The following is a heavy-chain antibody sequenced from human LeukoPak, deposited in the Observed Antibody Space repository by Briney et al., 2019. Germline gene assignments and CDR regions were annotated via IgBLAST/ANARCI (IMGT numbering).Heavy chain of an antibody. Sequence: ASETLSLTCTVSGGSISSYYWSWIQQPAGKGLEWIGRIYTSGSTNYNPSLKSRVTMSVDTSKNQFSLKLSSVTAADTAVYYCARGSNLAVAGFDYWGQGTLVTVSS. D-gene: IGHD6-19*01. CDR3: ARGSNLAVAGFDY. CDR2: IYTSGST. CDR1: GGSISSYY. J-gene: IGHJ4*02. V-gene: IGHV4-4*07.